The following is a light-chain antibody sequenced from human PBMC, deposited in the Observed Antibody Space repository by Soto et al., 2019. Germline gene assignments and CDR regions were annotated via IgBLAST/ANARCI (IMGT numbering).Light chain of an antibody. CDR1: QTISKS. J-gene: IGKJ1*01. CDR2: AAS. V-gene: IGKV1-39*01. Sequence: DIQMTQSPSSLSASVGDTISITCRSFQTISKSLNWYQKKPGKAPKLLIYAASTLQSVVPSRFSGSGSGTDFTLTISCLQSEDFATYYCQQYYSYPGTFGQGTKVDIK. CDR3: QQYYSYPGT.